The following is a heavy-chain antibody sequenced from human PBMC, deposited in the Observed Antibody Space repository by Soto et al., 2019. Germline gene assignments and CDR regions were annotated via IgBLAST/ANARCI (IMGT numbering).Heavy chain of an antibody. J-gene: IGHJ3*02. D-gene: IGHD6-19*01. Sequence: QVQLQESGPGLVKPSETLSLTCTVSGGSISSYYWSWIRQPPGKGLEWIGYIYYSGSTSYNPSLKRRVTISVDTSKNQFSLKLSSVTAADTAVYYCARQQWLVLNAFDIWGQGTMVTVSS. CDR3: ARQQWLVLNAFDI. CDR2: IYYSGST. CDR1: GGSISSYY. V-gene: IGHV4-59*01.